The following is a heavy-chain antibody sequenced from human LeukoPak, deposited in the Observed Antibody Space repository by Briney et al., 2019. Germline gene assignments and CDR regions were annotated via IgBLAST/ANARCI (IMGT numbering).Heavy chain of an antibody. V-gene: IGHV3-7*01. Sequence: GGSLRLSCTASGFTFRHHWMTWVRQAPGKGLEWVANIKEDGSEKDYVDSVKGRFTISRDNGKNSLYLQMNSLRGEDTAVYYCARLNWNYADYWGQGTLVTVST. CDR3: ARLNWNYADY. J-gene: IGHJ4*02. CDR2: IKEDGSEK. CDR1: GFTFRHHW. D-gene: IGHD3-3*01.